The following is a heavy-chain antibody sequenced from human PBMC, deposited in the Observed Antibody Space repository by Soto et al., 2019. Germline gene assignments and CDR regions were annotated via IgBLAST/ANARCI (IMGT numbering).Heavy chain of an antibody. V-gene: IGHV4-30-2*01. CDR2: IYHSGST. D-gene: IGHD3-22*01. CDR3: AGPPHDTHGS. Sequence: PSETLSLTCAVSGGSISSGGYSWSWIRQPPGKGLEWIGYIYHSGSTYYNPSLKRRVTISVDRSKNQFSLKLSSVTAADTAVYNWAGPPHDTHGSWGQGTLVTVSS. J-gene: IGHJ4*02. CDR1: GGSISSGGYS.